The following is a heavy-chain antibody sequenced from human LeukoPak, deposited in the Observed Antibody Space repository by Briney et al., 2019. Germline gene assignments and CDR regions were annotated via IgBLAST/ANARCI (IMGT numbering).Heavy chain of an antibody. Sequence: GGSLRLSCAASGFTFSDYYMSWIRQAPGKGLEWVSYISSSGSTIYYADSVKDRFTISRDNAKNSLYLQMNSLRVEDTAVYYCAREHYFYHMDGWGEGTTVTVSS. CDR1: GFTFSDYY. CDR2: ISSSGSTI. V-gene: IGHV3-11*04. J-gene: IGHJ6*03. CDR3: AREHYFYHMDG.